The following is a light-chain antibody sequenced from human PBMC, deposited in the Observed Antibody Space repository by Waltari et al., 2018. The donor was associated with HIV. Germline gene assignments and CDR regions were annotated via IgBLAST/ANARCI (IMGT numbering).Light chain of an antibody. Sequence: QLAVTQSPSASASLGASVKLTCTLNSAHSTYAIAWHQQQPGKGPRFLLKVKSDGSHIKGDGIPERFSGSSFGAERYLTITSLRSDDEADYYCQTWGTGIRVFGGGTKLTVL. J-gene: IGLJ3*02. CDR1: SAHSTYA. CDR3: QTWGTGIRV. CDR2: VKSDGSH. V-gene: IGLV4-69*01.